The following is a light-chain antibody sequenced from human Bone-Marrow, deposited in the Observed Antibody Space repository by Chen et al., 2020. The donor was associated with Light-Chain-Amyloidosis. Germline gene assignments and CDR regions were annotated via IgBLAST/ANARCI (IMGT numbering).Light chain of an antibody. V-gene: IGLV3-21*02. CDR3: QVWDRSSDRPV. CDR2: DDS. J-gene: IGLJ3*02. CDR1: NIGSTS. Sequence: SYVLTQPSSVSVAPGQTDTIACGGNNIGSTSVHWYQQTPGQAPLLVVYDDSDRPSWIPERLSGSNSGNTATLTISRVEAGDEADYYCQVWDRSSDRPVFGGGTKLTVL.